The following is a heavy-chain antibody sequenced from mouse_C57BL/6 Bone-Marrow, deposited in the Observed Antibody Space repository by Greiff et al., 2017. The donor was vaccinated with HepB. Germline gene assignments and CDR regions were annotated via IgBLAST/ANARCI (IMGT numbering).Heavy chain of an antibody. CDR3: ARIDWDWFAY. CDR1: GYTFTDYN. J-gene: IGHJ3*01. Sequence: DVKLQESGPELVKPGASVKIPCKASGYTFTDYNMDWVKQSHGKSLEWIGDINPNNGGTIYNQKFKGKATLTVDKSSSTAYMELRSLTSEDTAVYYCARIDWDWFAYWGQGTLVTVSA. V-gene: IGHV1-18*01. CDR2: INPNNGGT. D-gene: IGHD4-1*01.